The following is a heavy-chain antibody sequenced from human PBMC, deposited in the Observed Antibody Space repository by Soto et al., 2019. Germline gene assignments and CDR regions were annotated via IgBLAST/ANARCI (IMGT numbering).Heavy chain of an antibody. Sequence: RVSCVGSGFTFRSYVIHWVRQAPGKGLEWVALTSYDGSDKYYDNSVRGRFTISRDNSRNTVDLQMDSLRLEDTALYYCARWGTTGGLDVWGQGTLVSVSS. J-gene: IGHJ1*01. CDR2: TSYDGSDK. V-gene: IGHV3-30*12. CDR1: GFTFRSYV. D-gene: IGHD3-16*01. CDR3: ARWGTTGGLDV.